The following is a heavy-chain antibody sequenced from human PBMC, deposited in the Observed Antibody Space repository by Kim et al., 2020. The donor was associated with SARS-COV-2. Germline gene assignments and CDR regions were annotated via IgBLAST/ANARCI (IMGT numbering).Heavy chain of an antibody. D-gene: IGHD3-10*01. V-gene: IGHV3-30*18. J-gene: IGHJ6*03. CDR2: ISYDGSNK. CDR3: AKDFITMVRGVMGHYMDV. Sequence: GGSLRLSCAASGFTFSSYGMHWVRQAPGKGLEWVAVISYDGSNKYYADSVKGRFTISRDNSKNTLYLQMNSLRAEDTAVYYCAKDFITMVRGVMGHYMDVWGKGTTVTVSS. CDR1: GFTFSSYG.